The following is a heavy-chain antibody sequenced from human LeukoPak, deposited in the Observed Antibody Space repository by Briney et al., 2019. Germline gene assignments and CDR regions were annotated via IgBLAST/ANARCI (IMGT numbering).Heavy chain of an antibody. CDR1: GGSFSGYY. D-gene: IGHD6-19*01. V-gene: IGHV4-34*01. Sequence: PSETLSLTCAVYGGSFSGYYWSWIRQPPGKGLEWIGEINHSGSTNYNPSLKSRVTISVDTSKNQFSLKLSSVTAADTAVYYCARLGHSSGFPYYYYYYMDVWGKGTTVTISS. CDR3: ARLGHSSGFPYYYYYYMDV. J-gene: IGHJ6*03. CDR2: INHSGST.